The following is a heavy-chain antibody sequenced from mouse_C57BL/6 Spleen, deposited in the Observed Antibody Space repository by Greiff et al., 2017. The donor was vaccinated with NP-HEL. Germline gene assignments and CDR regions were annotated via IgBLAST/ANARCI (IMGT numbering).Heavy chain of an antibody. V-gene: IGHV1-61*01. CDR2: IYPSDSET. D-gene: IGHD1-1*01. J-gene: IGHJ2*01. CDR3: ARNYGSFDY. CDR1: GYTFTSYW. Sequence: QVHVKQPGAELVRPRSSVKLSCKASGYTFTSYWMDWVKQRPGQGLEWIGNIYPSDSETHYNQKFKDKATLTVDKSSSTAYMQLSSLTSEDSAVYYCARNYGSFDYWGQGTTLTVSS.